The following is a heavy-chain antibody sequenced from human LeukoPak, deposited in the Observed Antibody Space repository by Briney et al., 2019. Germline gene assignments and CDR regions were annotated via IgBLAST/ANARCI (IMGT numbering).Heavy chain of an antibody. Sequence: GGSQRLSCAASGFTFSYYEMNWVRQTPGKGLEWVSYISSSGSTIYYADSVKGRFTISRDNAKNSLYLQMNSLRAEDTAVYYCARDQSGIVATITFDYWGQGILVTVSS. D-gene: IGHD5-12*01. CDR3: ARDQSGIVATITFDY. V-gene: IGHV3-48*03. CDR1: GFTFSYYE. CDR2: ISSSGSTI. J-gene: IGHJ4*02.